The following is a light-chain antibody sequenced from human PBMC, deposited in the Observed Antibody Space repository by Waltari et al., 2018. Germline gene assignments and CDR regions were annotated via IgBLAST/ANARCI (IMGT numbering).Light chain of an antibody. CDR2: NIN. Sequence: QSALTQPRSVSGSPGQSAPISCTGTSRDLGDYNYVSWYQHYPDKAPKLIIYNINKRPSGVPDRFSGSKSGNTASLTISGLQAEDEADYYCCSYVGSNIYWVFGGGTKLTVL. CDR1: SRDLGDYNY. CDR3: CSYVGSNIYWV. J-gene: IGLJ3*02. V-gene: IGLV2-11*01.